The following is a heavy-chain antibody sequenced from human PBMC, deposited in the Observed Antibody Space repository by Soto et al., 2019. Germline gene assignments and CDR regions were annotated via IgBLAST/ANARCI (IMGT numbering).Heavy chain of an antibody. D-gene: IGHD6-13*01. CDR1: GFTFSSYA. V-gene: IGHV3-23*01. CDR2: ISGSGGST. J-gene: IGHJ3*01. Sequence: XGSLILSCTASGFTFSSYAMSWVRQAPGKGLEWVSAISGSGGSTYYADSVKGRFTISRDNSKNTLYLQMNSLRAEDAAVYYCAEPLNPIAGPRWGQGTMVTVSS. CDR3: AEPLNPIAGPR.